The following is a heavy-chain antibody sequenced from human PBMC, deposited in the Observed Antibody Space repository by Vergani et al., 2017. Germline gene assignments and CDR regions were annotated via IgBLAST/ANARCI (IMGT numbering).Heavy chain of an antibody. J-gene: IGHJ4*02. CDR3: AREADCSGGSCPFDY. CDR1: GGSISSSSYS. D-gene: IGHD2-15*01. CDR2: IYYSGST. Sequence: QLQLQESGPGLVKPSETLSLTCTVSGGSISSSSYSWGWIRQPPGKGLEWIGYIYYSGSTNYNPSLKSRVTISVDTSKNQFSLKLSSVTAADTAVYYCAREADCSGGSCPFDYWGQGTLVTVSS. V-gene: IGHV4-61*05.